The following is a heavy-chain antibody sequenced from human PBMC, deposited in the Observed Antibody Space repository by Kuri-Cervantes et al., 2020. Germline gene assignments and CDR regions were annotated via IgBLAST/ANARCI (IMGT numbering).Heavy chain of an antibody. CDR3: ARLTSITMIVPPGSFDI. J-gene: IGHJ3*02. Sequence: SETLSLTCTVSGGSISSYYWSWIRQPPGKGLEWIGYIYYSGSTNYNPSLKSRVTISVDTSKNQFSLKLSSVTAADTAVYYCARLTSITMIVPPGSFDIWGQGTMVTVSS. CDR2: IYYSGST. V-gene: IGHV4-59*01. D-gene: IGHD3-22*01. CDR1: GGSISSYY.